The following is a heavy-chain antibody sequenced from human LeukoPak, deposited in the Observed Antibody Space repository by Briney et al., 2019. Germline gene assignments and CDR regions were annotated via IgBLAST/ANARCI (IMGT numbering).Heavy chain of an antibody. J-gene: IGHJ4*02. V-gene: IGHV3-23*01. Sequence: PGGSLRLSCAASGFTFSSYAMSWVRQAPGKGLEWVSAISGSGGSTYYADSVKGRFTISRDNSKNTLYLQMNSLRAEDTAVYYCAKADSSSFVTRKYYFDYWGQGTLVTVSS. CDR2: ISGSGGST. CDR1: GFTFSSYA. D-gene: IGHD6-6*01. CDR3: AKADSSSFVTRKYYFDY.